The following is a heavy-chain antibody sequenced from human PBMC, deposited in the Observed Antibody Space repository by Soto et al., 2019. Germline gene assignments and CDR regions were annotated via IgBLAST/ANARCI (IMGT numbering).Heavy chain of an antibody. J-gene: IGHJ4*02. Sequence: EVQLVESGGRLVQPGGSLRLSCAASGFMFSAYWRSWVRQDPGKGLEWVATISGGASDKFYVDSVKGRFTISRDDSKNTLYLQRNSLRDEDTAVYYGVREDWHRFDSWGQGTLVTVSS. CDR2: ISGGASDK. V-gene: IGHV3-7*01. CDR1: GFMFSAYW. D-gene: IGHD2-21*01. CDR3: VREDWHRFDS.